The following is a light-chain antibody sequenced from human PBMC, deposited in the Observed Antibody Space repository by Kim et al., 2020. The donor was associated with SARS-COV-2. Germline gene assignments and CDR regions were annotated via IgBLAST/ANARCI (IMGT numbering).Light chain of an antibody. J-gene: IGLJ2*01. V-gene: IGLV2-14*04. CDR3: SSYTRGATLV. CDR2: DVS. CDR1: YNY. Sequence: YNYVSWYQQHPGKAPKLMIYDVSKGPSGVSNRFSGSKSGNTASLTISGLQADDEAYYYCSSYTRGATLVFGGGTKLTVL.